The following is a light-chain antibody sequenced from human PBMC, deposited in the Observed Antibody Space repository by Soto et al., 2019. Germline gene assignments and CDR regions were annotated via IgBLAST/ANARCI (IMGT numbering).Light chain of an antibody. V-gene: IGLV2-14*01. J-gene: IGLJ1*01. CDR1: SSDVGAYNY. CDR2: EVS. Sequence: QSVLTQPASVSGSPGQSITISCTGTSSDVGAYNYVSWFQQHPGKAPTLIISEVSNRPSGVSNRFSGSKSGNAASLTISGLQAEDEAYYFCSSFTTDWTHVFGTGTKVTVL. CDR3: SSFTTDWTHV.